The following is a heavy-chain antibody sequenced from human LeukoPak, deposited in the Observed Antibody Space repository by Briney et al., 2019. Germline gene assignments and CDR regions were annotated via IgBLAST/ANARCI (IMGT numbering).Heavy chain of an antibody. CDR3: AKDGQLSSGFAFDI. V-gene: IGHV3-30*18. D-gene: IGHD3-22*01. CDR1: GFTFSSYG. J-gene: IGHJ3*02. CDR2: ISYDGSNK. Sequence: GGSLRLSCAASGFTFSSYGMHWVRQAPGKGLEWVAVISYDGSNKYYADSVKGRFTISRDNSKNTLYLQMNSLRAEDTAVYYCAKDGQLSSGFAFDIWGQGTMVTVSS.